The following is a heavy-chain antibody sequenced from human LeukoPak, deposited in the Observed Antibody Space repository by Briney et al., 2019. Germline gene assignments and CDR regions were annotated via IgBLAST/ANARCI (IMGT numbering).Heavy chain of an antibody. CDR2: ISAYNGNT. CDR1: GYTFTSYG. Sequence: GESLKISCKGSGYTFTSYGISWVRQAPGQGLEWMGWISAYNGNTNYAQKLQGRVTMTTDTSTSTAYMELRSLRSDDTAVYYCARARFGESPGVDYWGQGTLVTVSS. J-gene: IGHJ4*02. V-gene: IGHV1-18*01. D-gene: IGHD3-10*02. CDR3: ARARFGESPGVDY.